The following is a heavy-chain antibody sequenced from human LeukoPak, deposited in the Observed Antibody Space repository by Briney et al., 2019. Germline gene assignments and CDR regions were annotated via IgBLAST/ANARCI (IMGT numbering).Heavy chain of an antibody. CDR3: ARNFRGGSTYLDY. CDR2: IYSGGAT. Sequence: SETLSLTCTVSGGSINNDFWTWIRQPAGKGLEWIGRIYSGGATNYNPSLKSRVSMSVDTSKNQFSLKLISVTAADTAVYYCARNFRGGSTYLDYWGQGIPVTVSS. CDR1: GGSINNDF. V-gene: IGHV4-4*07. D-gene: IGHD2/OR15-2a*01. J-gene: IGHJ4*02.